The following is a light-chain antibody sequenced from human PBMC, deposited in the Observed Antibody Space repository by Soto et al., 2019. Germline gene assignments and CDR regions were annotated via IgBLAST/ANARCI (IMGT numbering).Light chain of an antibody. V-gene: IGKV3-15*01. J-gene: IGKJ4*01. Sequence: EIVMTQSPVGLSVSPGERATLSCRASQTVNNDLAWYQQKPGQAPRLLIYDASTRDTGIPARFSGSGSGTEFSLTISILQSEDFAVYYCQQYKIWPLTFGGGTKVEIK. CDR3: QQYKIWPLT. CDR1: QTVNND. CDR2: DAS.